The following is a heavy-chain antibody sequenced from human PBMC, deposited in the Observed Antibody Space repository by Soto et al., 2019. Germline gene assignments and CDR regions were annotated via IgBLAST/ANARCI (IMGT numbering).Heavy chain of an antibody. D-gene: IGHD6-19*01. J-gene: IGHJ4*02. CDR2: ISHIGSV. Sequence: QVLLQESGPGLVQPSGTLPLSCAVSGVSISSNYYWGWVRQPPGKGLEWLGDISHIGSVNYSPSLMSRVTISMDRSENQFSLKLNSVTAADTAVYYCVRSFGWYAIDYWGQGTLVIVSS. V-gene: IGHV4-4*02. CDR3: VRSFGWYAIDY. CDR1: GVSISSNYY.